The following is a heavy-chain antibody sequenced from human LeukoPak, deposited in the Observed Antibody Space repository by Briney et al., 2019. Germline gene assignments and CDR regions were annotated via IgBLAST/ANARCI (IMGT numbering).Heavy chain of an antibody. CDR2: IWYDGSNK. V-gene: IGHV3-33*06. D-gene: IGHD2-15*01. J-gene: IGHJ4*02. Sequence: GGSLRPSXAASGFTFSSYGMHWVRQPPGKGLEWLAVIWYDGSNKYYADSVKGRFTISRDNSKNTLYLQMNSLRAEDTAVYYCAKERLGYCSGGSCYVFDYWGQGTLVTVSS. CDR1: GFTFSSYG. CDR3: AKERLGYCSGGSCYVFDY.